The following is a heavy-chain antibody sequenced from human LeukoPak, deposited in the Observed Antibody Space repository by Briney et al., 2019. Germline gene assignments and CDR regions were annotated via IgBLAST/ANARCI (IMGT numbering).Heavy chain of an antibody. D-gene: IGHD2-15*01. CDR3: AKDSRRIVVVGPITRHGNYMDA. CDR2: MSGSGDTT. Sequence: GGSLRLSCAASGFTFSSFAMNWVRQAPGKGLEWVSIMSGSGDTTHYTDSVKGRFTISRDNSKNTLYLQMNSLRPEDTAVYYCAKDSRRIVVVGPITRHGNYMDAWGKGTTVTISS. J-gene: IGHJ6*03. CDR1: GFTFSSFA. V-gene: IGHV3-23*01.